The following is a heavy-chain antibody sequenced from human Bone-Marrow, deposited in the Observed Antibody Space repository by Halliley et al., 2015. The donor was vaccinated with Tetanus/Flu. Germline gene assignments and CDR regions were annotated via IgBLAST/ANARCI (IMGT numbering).Heavy chain of an antibody. CDR3: VQAKGIYGVEV. V-gene: IGHV3-66*01. CDR2: VYSGGSK. J-gene: IGHJ6*02. Sequence: KGLGWVSVVYSGGSKDYGESVKGRVTISRDNSKNKVYLQQNSLRAEDTAIYYCVQAKGIYGVEVWGQGTTVAVSS.